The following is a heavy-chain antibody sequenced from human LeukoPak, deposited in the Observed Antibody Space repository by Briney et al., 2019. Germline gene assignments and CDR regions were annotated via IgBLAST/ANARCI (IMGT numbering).Heavy chain of an antibody. J-gene: IGHJ3*02. CDR3: ARHGAGAFDI. CDR1: GDSISHFD. CDR2: IYTSGDT. D-gene: IGHD6-19*01. V-gene: IGHV4-4*09. Sequence: SETLSLTCIVSGDSISHFDWSWIRQPPGKGLEWIGYIYTSGDTNYNPSLKSRVIISVDTSENQLSLKLNSVTAADTAVYYCARHGAGAFDIWGQGTMVTVSS.